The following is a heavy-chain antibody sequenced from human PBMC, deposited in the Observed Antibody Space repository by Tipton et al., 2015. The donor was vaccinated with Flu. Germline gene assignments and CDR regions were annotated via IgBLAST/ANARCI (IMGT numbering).Heavy chain of an antibody. Sequence: VQLVQSGGGLVQPGGSLRLSCAASGFTFNFYSMNWVRQAPGKGLEWLSFIATHSTPIHYADSVRGRFTVSRDKSKNTVFLQMSGLRPEDTSMYYCARDSYCPNGVCLDSPGWGQGVLVTVSS. CDR2: IATHSTPI. V-gene: IGHV3-48*01. CDR1: GFTFNFYS. CDR3: ARDSYCPNGVCLDSPG. J-gene: IGHJ4*02. D-gene: IGHD2-8*01.